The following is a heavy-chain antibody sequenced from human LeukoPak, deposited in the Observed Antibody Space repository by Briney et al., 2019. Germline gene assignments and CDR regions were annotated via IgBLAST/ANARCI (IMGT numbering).Heavy chain of an antibody. V-gene: IGHV4-38-2*02. CDR2: IQNGGDS. Sequence: PSETLSLTCNVSGSSIGNGFFWAWIRQSPGKGLEWIGSIQNGGDSYYNPSLKSRTTMSVDTSKNQFSLKLTSVTAADTAVFYSARGMGRFCTSSSCYLSFVYWGQGTLVTVSS. CDR1: GSSIGNGFF. D-gene: IGHD2-2*01. J-gene: IGHJ4*02. CDR3: ARGMGRFCTSSSCYLSFVY.